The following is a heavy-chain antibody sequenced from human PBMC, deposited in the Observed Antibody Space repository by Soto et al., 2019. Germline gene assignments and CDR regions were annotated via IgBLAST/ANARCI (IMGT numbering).Heavy chain of an antibody. D-gene: IGHD2-2*01. CDR3: AKGRGSTTPSGSYYMDV. CDR2: ISGSGGST. CDR1: GFTFSGHA. V-gene: IGHV3-23*01. J-gene: IGHJ6*03. Sequence: EVQLLESGGGLVQPGGSLRLSCAASGFTFSGHAMSWVRQAPGKGLEWVSAISGSGGSTYYADSVKGRFTISRDNSKNTLYLQMNSLRAEDTAVYYCAKGRGSTTPSGSYYMDVWGKGTTVTVSS.